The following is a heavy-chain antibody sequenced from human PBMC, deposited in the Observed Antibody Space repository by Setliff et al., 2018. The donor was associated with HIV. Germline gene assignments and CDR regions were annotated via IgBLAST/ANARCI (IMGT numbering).Heavy chain of an antibody. D-gene: IGHD4-4*01. V-gene: IGHV3-23*01. Sequence: PGGSLRLSCAASGFSFRSYAVSWVRQAPGKGLEWVSVISGSGDITYYRESVKGRFTVSRDNSNNTVYLQMNSLRAEDTAMYYCAKTQTVITVYGPFDSWGQGTSVTVSS. J-gene: IGHJ4*02. CDR1: GFSFRSYA. CDR2: ISGSGDIT. CDR3: AKTQTVITVYGPFDS.